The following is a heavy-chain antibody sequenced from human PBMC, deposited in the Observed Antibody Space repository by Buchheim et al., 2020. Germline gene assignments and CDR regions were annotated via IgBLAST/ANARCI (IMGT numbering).Heavy chain of an antibody. Sequence: QVQLQESGPGLVKPSQTLSLTCTVSGGSISSGSYYWSWIRQPAGKGLEWMGRIYTSGSSNYNPSLKSRVTISVDTSKNQFSLKLISLTSADTAVYYCAREWYYYGSGSPTLDY. J-gene: IGHJ4*01. CDR2: IYTSGSS. CDR3: AREWYYYGSGSPTLDY. CDR1: GGSISSGSYY. V-gene: IGHV4-61*02. D-gene: IGHD3-10*01.